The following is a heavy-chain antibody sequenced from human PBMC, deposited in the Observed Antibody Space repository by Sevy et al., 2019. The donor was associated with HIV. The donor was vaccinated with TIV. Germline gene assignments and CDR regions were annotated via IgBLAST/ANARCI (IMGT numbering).Heavy chain of an antibody. V-gene: IGHV1-3*01. CDR1: GYTFTSYA. CDR2: INAGNGNT. J-gene: IGHJ3*02. CDR3: ARDPSDGYYYDSSGYYGPHDLAFDI. Sequence: ASVKVSCKASGYTFTSYAMHWVRQAPGQRLEWMGWINAGNGNTKYSQKFQGRVTITRDTSASTAYMELSSLRSEDTAVYYCARDPSDGYYYDSSGYYGPHDLAFDIWGQGTMVTVSS. D-gene: IGHD3-22*01.